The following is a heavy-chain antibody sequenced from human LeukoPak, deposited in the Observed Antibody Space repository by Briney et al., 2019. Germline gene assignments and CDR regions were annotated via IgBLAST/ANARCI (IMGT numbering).Heavy chain of an antibody. J-gene: IGHJ6*02. V-gene: IGHV1-69*13. D-gene: IGHD2-2*01. CDR3: ASRLAIYCSSTSCGYYYYGIDV. CDR2: IIPIFVPA. Sequence: ASVKVSCKPSGGTFSSYAISWVRQAAGQVLEWKGAIIPIFVPANYAQKFQGRVKITADESTSTAYMELSSLRSEDTAVYYCASRLAIYCSSTSCGYYYYGIDVWGQGTTVTVSS. CDR1: GGTFSSYA.